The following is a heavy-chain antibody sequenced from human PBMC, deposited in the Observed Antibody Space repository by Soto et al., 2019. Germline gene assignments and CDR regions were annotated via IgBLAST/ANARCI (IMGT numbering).Heavy chain of an antibody. Sequence: QVQLVQSGAEVKRPGSSVKVSCKASGDTFNFYSINWVRQAPGLGLEWMGRVNPIVSMSNYAQKFQGRVTMRAGRAGRGWGGELSSLRSEDTAIYYCASSYGSGYRAFDYWGQGALVTVSS. CDR1: GDTFNFYS. V-gene: IGHV1-69*02. D-gene: IGHD3-10*01. J-gene: IGHJ4*02. CDR2: VNPIVSMS. CDR3: ASSYGSGYRAFDY.